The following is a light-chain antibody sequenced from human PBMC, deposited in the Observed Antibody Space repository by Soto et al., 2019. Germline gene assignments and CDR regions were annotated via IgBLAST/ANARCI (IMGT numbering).Light chain of an antibody. CDR1: SSNIGAGYD. J-gene: IGLJ2*01. CDR3: QSYDSSLRGV. Sequence: QAVVTQLPSVSGAPGQRVTISCTGSSSNIGAGYDVHWYQQLPGTAPKLLIYGNSNRPSGVPDRFSGSKSGTSASLAITGLQAEDEADYYCQSYDSSLRGVFGGGTKLTVL. V-gene: IGLV1-40*01. CDR2: GNS.